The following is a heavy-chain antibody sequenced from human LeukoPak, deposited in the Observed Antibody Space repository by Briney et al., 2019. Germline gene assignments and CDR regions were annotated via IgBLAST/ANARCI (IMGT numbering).Heavy chain of an antibody. CDR2: ISYDGSNK. CDR3: AKSDNSGGSCNDY. D-gene: IGHD2-15*01. V-gene: IGHV3-30*18. CDR1: GFTFSSYG. J-gene: IGHJ4*02. Sequence: GGSLRLSCAASGFTFSSYGMHWVRQAPGKGLEWVAVISYDGSNKYYAGSVKGRFTISRDNSKNTLYLQMNSLRAEDTAVYYCAKSDNSGGSCNDYWGQGTLVTVSS.